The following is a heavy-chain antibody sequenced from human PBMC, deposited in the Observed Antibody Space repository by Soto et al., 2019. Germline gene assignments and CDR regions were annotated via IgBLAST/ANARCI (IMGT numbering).Heavy chain of an antibody. V-gene: IGHV3-30*03. CDR3: QTSDIVVVPATGPYYYYGMDV. Sequence: PGGSLRLSCAASGFTFSSYGMHWVRQAPGKGLEWVAVISYDGSNKYYADSVKGRFTISRDNSKNTLYLQMNSLRAEDTAVYYCQTSDIVVVPATGPYYYYGMDVWGQGTTVTVSS. CDR2: ISYDGSNK. CDR1: GFTFSSYG. D-gene: IGHD2-2*01. J-gene: IGHJ6*02.